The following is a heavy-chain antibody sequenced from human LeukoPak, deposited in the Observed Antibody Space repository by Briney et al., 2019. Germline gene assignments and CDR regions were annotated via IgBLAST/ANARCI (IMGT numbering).Heavy chain of an antibody. V-gene: IGHV3-7*04. CDR1: GFTFSSYW. Sequence: GGSLRLSCAASGFTFSSYWMSWVRQAPGKGLEWVANIKQDGSEKYYVDSVKGRFTISRDNAKNSLYLQMNSLRAEDTVVYYCARDHVQGDIDYWGQGTLVTVSS. D-gene: IGHD6-6*01. CDR3: ARDHVQGDIDY. J-gene: IGHJ4*02. CDR2: IKQDGSEK.